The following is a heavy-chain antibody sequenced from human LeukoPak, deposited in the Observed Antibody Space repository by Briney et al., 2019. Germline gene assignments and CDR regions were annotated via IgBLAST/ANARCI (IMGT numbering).Heavy chain of an antibody. CDR1: GGSISSGGYS. CDR2: IYHSGST. J-gene: IGHJ4*02. D-gene: IGHD6-13*01. CDR3: ARHGSSWYEKDYFDY. V-gene: IGHV4-30-2*01. Sequence: KTSETLSLTCAVSGGSISSGGYSWSWIRQPPGKGLEWIGYIYHSGSTYYNPSLKSRVTISVDTSKNQFSLKLSSVTAADTAVYYCARHGSSWYEKDYFDYWGQGTLVTVSS.